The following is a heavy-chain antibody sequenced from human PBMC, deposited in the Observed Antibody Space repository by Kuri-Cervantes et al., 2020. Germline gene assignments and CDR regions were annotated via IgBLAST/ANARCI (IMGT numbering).Heavy chain of an antibody. J-gene: IGHJ4*02. D-gene: IGHD2-15*01. CDR3: AREGGCSGGSCYHYFDY. V-gene: IGHV1-2*02. Sequence: ASVKVSCKASRYTFTGYYMHWVRQAPGQGLEWTGWINPNSGGTNYAQKFQGRVTMTRDTSISTAYMELSRLRSDDTAVYYCAREGGCSGGSCYHYFDYWGQGTLVTVSS. CDR2: INPNSGGT. CDR1: RYTFTGYY.